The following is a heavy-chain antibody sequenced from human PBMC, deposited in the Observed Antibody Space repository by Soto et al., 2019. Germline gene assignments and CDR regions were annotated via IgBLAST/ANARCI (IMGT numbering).Heavy chain of an antibody. CDR3: VRSWNYASGSRIDY. J-gene: IGHJ4*02. V-gene: IGHV3-74*01. Sequence: EVQLVESGGDLVQPGGSLRLSCAASGFTFSSYWMHWVRQAPGKGLVWVSRITTDDSNTAYADSVRGRFTISRDNAKNTLFLQMNSLRAEDTAVYYCVRSWNYASGSRIDYWGQGTLVTVSS. CDR2: ITTDDSNT. D-gene: IGHD3-10*01. CDR1: GFTFSSYW.